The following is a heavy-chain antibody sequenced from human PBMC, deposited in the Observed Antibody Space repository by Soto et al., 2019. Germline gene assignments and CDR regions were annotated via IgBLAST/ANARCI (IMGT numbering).Heavy chain of an antibody. V-gene: IGHV5-10-1*01. CDR3: ARGPKVGDYYYYYGMDV. Sequence: PGESLKISCNGSGYIFTSYWISWVRQMPGKGLEWMGRIDPSDSYTNYSPSFQGHVTISADKSISTAYLQWSSLKASDTAMYYCARGPKVGDYYYYYGMDVWGQGTTVTVSS. CDR2: IDPSDSYT. J-gene: IGHJ6*02. CDR1: GYIFTSYW.